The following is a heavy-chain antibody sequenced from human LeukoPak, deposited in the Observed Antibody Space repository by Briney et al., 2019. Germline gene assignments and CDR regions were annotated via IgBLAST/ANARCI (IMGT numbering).Heavy chain of an antibody. Sequence: PGGSLRLSCAASGFTFSSYGMHWVRQARGKGLEWVAVIWYDGSNKYYADSVKGRFTISRDNSKNTLYLQMNSLRAEDTAVYYCARDGDYYDSSGDYYVSAFDIWGQGTMVTVSS. CDR1: GFTFSSYG. CDR3: ARDGDYYDSSGDYYVSAFDI. J-gene: IGHJ3*02. CDR2: IWYDGSNK. V-gene: IGHV3-33*01. D-gene: IGHD3-22*01.